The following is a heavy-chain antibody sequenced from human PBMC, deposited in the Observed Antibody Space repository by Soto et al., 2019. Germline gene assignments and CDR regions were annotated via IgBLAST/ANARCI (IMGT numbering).Heavy chain of an antibody. D-gene: IGHD4-17*01. CDR2: INPSGGST. J-gene: IGHJ1*01. CDR3: ARDRYGDNEFFQH. Sequence: ASVKVSCKASGYTFISYYMHWVRQAPGQGLEWMGIINPSGGSTSYAQKFQGRVTMTRDTSTSTVYMELSSLRSEDTAVYYCARDRYGDNEFFQHWGQGTLVTVSS. CDR1: GYTFISYY. V-gene: IGHV1-46*03.